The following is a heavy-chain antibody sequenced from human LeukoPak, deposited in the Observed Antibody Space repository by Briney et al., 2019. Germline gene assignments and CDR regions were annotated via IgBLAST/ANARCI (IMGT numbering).Heavy chain of an antibody. CDR2: ISYDGSNK. CDR1: GFTFSSYA. V-gene: IGHV3-30*04. CDR3: AREPAEEYQLLHFDY. D-gene: IGHD2-2*01. Sequence: GGSLRLSCAASGFTFSSYAMHWVRQAPGKGLEWVAVISYDGSNKYYADSVKGRFTISRDNSKNTLYLQMNSLRAEDTAVYYCAREPAEEYQLLHFDYWGQGTLVTVSS. J-gene: IGHJ4*02.